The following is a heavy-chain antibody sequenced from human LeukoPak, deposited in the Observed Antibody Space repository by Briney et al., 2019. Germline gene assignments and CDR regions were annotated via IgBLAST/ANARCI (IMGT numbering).Heavy chain of an antibody. V-gene: IGHV5-51*01. J-gene: IGHJ3*02. CDR3: ASPHSSGWYGGAFDI. CDR2: IYPADSDT. Sequence: GDSLKISCKGSGHSFTNYWIGWVRQMPGEGLEWMGIIYPADSDTRYSPSFQGQVTISADKSTSTAYLQWSSLKASDTAMYYCASPHSSGWYGGAFDIWGQGTMVTVSS. D-gene: IGHD6-19*01. CDR1: GHSFTNYW.